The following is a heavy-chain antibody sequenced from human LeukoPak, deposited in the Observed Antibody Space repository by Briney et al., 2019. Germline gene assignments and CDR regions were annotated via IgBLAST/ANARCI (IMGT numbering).Heavy chain of an antibody. CDR2: ISWDGGST. J-gene: IGHJ6*02. CDR3: AMPSSPVDYGMDV. CDR1: GFTFDDYA. Sequence: PGGSLRLSCAASGFTFDDYAMHWVRQAPGKGLEWVSLISWDGGSTYYAGSVKGRFTISRDNSKNSLYLQMNSLRAEDTAVYYCAMPSSPVDYGMDVWGQGTTVTVSS. V-gene: IGHV3-43D*04.